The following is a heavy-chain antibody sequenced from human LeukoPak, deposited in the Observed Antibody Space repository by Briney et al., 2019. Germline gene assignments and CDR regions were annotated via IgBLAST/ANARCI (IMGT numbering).Heavy chain of an antibody. V-gene: IGHV6-1*01. Sequence: SQTLSLTCAISGDSVSSNSAAWNWIRQSPSRGLEWLGRTYYRSKWYNDYAVSVKSRITINPDTSKNQFSLQLNSVTPEDTAVYYCARVAAGTGWSYYYYYGMDVWGQGTTVTVYS. CDR1: GDSVSSNSAA. J-gene: IGHJ6*02. CDR3: ARVAAGTGWSYYYYYGMDV. D-gene: IGHD6-13*01. CDR2: TYYRSKWYN.